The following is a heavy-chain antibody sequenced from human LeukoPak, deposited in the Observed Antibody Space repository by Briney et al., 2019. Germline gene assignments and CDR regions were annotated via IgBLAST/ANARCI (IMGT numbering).Heavy chain of an antibody. CDR3: ARASTYYDILTGYRYYYYGMDV. Sequence: PSETLSLTGTVSGGSISNYYWSWIRQPPGKGLEWIGYIYYSGSTNYNPSLKSRVTISLDTSKTQFSLRLSSVTAADTAVYYCARASTYYDILTGYRYYYYGMDVWGQGTTVTVSS. V-gene: IGHV4-59*01. CDR2: IYYSGST. J-gene: IGHJ6*01. D-gene: IGHD3-9*01. CDR1: GGSISNYY.